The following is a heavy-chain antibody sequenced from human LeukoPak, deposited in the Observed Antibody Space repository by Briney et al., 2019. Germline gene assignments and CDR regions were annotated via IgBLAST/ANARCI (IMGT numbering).Heavy chain of an antibody. CDR1: GFTFSSYA. J-gene: IGHJ4*02. D-gene: IGHD5-18*01. Sequence: GGSLRLSCAASGFTFSSYAMSWVRQAPGKGLEWVSAISGSGGSTYYADSVKGRFTISRDNAKNSLYLQMNSLRAEDTAVYYCARDRYSYGSPADYWGQGTLVTVSS. CDR2: ISGSGGST. V-gene: IGHV3-23*01. CDR3: ARDRYSYGSPADY.